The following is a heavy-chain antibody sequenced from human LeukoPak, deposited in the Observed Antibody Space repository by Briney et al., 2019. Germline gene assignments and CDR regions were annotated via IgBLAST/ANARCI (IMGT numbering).Heavy chain of an antibody. J-gene: IGHJ4*02. D-gene: IGHD3-16*02. CDR1: GFTFSNAW. CDR2: IKGKTDGGTT. Sequence: GGSLRLSCAASGFTFSNAWMSWVRQAPGKGLEWVGRIKGKTDGGTTDYAATGKGRFTISRDDSKNTLYLQMNSMKTEDTAVYYCTTAGYDYVWGSYQPIDYWGQGTLVTVSS. CDR3: TTAGYDYVWGSYQPIDY. V-gene: IGHV3-15*01.